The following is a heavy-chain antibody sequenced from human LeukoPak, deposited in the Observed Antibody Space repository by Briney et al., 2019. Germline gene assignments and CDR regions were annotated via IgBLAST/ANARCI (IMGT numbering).Heavy chain of an antibody. Sequence: PGGSLRLSCAASGFTFSSYAMYWVRQAPGKGLEYVSAISSNGGSTYYANSVKGRFTISRDNSKNTLYLQMGSLRAEDMAVYYCARMYYDFWSGIRGDYYYYMDVWGKGTTVTVSS. CDR2: ISSNGGST. D-gene: IGHD3-3*01. CDR1: GFTFSSYA. J-gene: IGHJ6*03. CDR3: ARMYYDFWSGIRGDYYYYMDV. V-gene: IGHV3-64*01.